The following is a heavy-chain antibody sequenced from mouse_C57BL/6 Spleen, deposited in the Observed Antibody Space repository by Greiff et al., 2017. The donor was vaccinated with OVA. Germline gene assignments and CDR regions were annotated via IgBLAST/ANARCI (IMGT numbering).Heavy chain of an antibody. D-gene: IGHD2-4*01. CDR1: GFNIKDDY. J-gene: IGHJ2*01. CDR3: TTFYDEYDGDY. Sequence: VQLQQSGAELVRPGASVKLSCTASGFNIKDDYMHWVKQRPEQGLEWIGWIDPEDGDTEYASKFQGKATITADTSSSTAYLQLSSLTSEDTAVYYCTTFYDEYDGDYWGQGTTLTVSS. CDR2: IDPEDGDT. V-gene: IGHV14-4*01.